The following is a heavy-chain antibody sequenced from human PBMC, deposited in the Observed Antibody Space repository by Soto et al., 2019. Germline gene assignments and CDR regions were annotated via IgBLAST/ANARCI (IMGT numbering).Heavy chain of an antibody. D-gene: IGHD6-13*01. CDR3: AGGKQQLHSFDP. CDR1: GDRVSSNSAA. J-gene: IGHJ5*02. Sequence: QVHLQQSGPGLVKPSQTLSLTCAISGDRVSSNSAAWNWIRQSPSRGLEWLGRTYYRSKWSSDYAVAVESRITINADTTQNNYPLQLTSVTPEDTAVYYGAGGKQQLHSFDPGGEGILVTVSS. V-gene: IGHV6-1*01. CDR2: TYYRSKWSS.